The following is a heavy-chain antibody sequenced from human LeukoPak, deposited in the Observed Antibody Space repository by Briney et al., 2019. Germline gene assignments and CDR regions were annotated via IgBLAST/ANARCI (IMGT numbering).Heavy chain of an antibody. CDR3: TRPYYYDSSGSPDY. D-gene: IGHD3-22*01. J-gene: IGHJ4*02. Sequence: GGSLRLSCAASGFTFSSYAMSWVRQAPGKGLEWVSAISGSGGSTYYADSVKGRFTISRDNSKNTLYLQMNSLRAEDTAVYYCTRPYYYDSSGSPDYWGQGTLVTVSS. V-gene: IGHV3-23*01. CDR2: ISGSGGST. CDR1: GFTFSSYA.